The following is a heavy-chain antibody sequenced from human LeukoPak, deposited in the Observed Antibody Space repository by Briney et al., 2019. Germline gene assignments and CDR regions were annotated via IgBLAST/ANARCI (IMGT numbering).Heavy chain of an antibody. CDR3: AREGEYQLLGVPKRENWFDP. Sequence: SVKVSCKASGGTFSSYAISWVRQAPGQGLEWMGGIIPIFGTANYAQKFQGRVTITADESTGTAYMELSSLRSEDTAVYYCAREGEYQLLGVPKRENWFDPWGQGTLVTVSS. CDR2: IIPIFGTA. J-gene: IGHJ5*02. D-gene: IGHD2-2*01. CDR1: GGTFSSYA. V-gene: IGHV1-69*13.